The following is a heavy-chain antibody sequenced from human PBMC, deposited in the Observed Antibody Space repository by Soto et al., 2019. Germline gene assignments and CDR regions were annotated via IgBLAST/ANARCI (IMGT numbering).Heavy chain of an antibody. CDR2: IYHTGNT. Sequence: PSETLSLTCSISGGSISSGNYYWSWIRQPPGKGLKWIGYIYHTGNTFYNPSLKSRVTFSVDTSKNQFSLKLTSVTAADTAVYYCARAHDYFDSSGYKMDAFDIWGQGTMVTVSS. J-gene: IGHJ3*02. CDR3: ARAHDYFDSSGYKMDAFDI. V-gene: IGHV4-30-4*01. D-gene: IGHD3-22*01. CDR1: GGSISSGNYY.